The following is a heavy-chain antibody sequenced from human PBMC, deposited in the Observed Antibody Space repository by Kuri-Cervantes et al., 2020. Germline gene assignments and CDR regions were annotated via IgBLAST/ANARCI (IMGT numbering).Heavy chain of an antibody. CDR1: GGSISSGSYY. Sequence: SETLSLTCTVSGGSISSGSYYWSWIRQPAGKGLEWIGRIYTSGSTNYNPSLKSRVTISVDTSKNQFSLKLSSVTAADTAVYYCARVGRTAPDYWGQGTLVTVSS. CDR2: IYTSGST. V-gene: IGHV4-61*02. CDR3: ARVGRTAPDY. J-gene: IGHJ4*02.